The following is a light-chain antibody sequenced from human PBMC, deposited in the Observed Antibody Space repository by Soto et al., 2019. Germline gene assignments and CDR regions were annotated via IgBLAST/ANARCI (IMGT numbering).Light chain of an antibody. CDR2: GNS. CDR1: SSNIGAACD. V-gene: IGLV1-40*01. Sequence: QSVLTQPPSVSGAPGQRVTISCTGSSSNIGAACDVHWYQQLPGTAPKLLIYGNSNRPSGVPDRFSGSKSGTSASLAITGLQAEDEADYYCQSYDSSLSGWVFGGGTKVTVL. J-gene: IGLJ3*02. CDR3: QSYDSSLSGWV.